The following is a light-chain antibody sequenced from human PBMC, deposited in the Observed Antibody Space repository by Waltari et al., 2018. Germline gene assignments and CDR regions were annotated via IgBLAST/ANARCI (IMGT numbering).Light chain of an antibody. Sequence: EIVLTQSPATLSLSPGETATLSCRASHYISSNYLAWYQQKPGQAPRLLIYDASKRATGIADRFSGSGSVTDFSLTISRLEPEDFAVFYCQQYCNSPVTFGGGTKVEIK. CDR2: DAS. J-gene: IGKJ4*01. V-gene: IGKV3-20*01. CDR1: HYISSNY. CDR3: QQYCNSPVT.